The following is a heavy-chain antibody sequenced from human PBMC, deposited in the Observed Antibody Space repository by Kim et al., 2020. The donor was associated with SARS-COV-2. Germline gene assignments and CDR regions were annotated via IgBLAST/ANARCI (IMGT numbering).Heavy chain of an antibody. CDR3: ARDLLDVGWGFDY. CDR1: GFTFSSYG. Sequence: GGSLRLSCAASGFTFSSYGMHWVRQAPGKGLEWVAVIWYDGSNKYCADSVKGRFTISRDNSKNTLYLQMNSLRAEDTAVYYCARDLLDVGWGFDYWGQGTLVTVSS. D-gene: IGHD3-16*01. J-gene: IGHJ4*02. V-gene: IGHV3-33*01. CDR2: IWYDGSNK.